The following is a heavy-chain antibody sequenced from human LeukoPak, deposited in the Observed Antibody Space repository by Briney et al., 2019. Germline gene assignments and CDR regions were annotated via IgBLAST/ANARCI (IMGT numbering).Heavy chain of an antibody. CDR2: ISWNSGST. V-gene: IGHV3-9*01. Sequence: PGRSLRLSCAASGFTFDDYAMHWVRQAPGKGLEWVSGISWNSGSTGYADSVKGRFTISRDNAKNSLYLQMNSLRAEDTALYYCAKDLIAVAATGSFDYWGQGTLVTVSS. D-gene: IGHD6-19*01. CDR1: GFTFDDYA. J-gene: IGHJ4*02. CDR3: AKDLIAVAATGSFDY.